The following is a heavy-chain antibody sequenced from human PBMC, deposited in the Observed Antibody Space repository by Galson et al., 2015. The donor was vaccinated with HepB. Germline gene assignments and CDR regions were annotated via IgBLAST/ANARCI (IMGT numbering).Heavy chain of an antibody. J-gene: IGHJ4*02. Sequence: CAISGDSVSSKSTAWNWIRQSPSRGLEWLGRTYYRSKWYNDYAVSVKSRITVNPDTSKNQFSLQLNSVTPEDTAVYYCAKTVAGALGLWGQGTLVTVSS. D-gene: IGHD6-19*01. CDR2: TYYRSKWYN. V-gene: IGHV6-1*01. CDR1: GDSVSSKSTA. CDR3: AKTVAGALGL.